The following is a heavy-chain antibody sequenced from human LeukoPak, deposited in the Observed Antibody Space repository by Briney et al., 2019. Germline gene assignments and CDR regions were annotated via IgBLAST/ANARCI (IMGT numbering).Heavy chain of an antibody. D-gene: IGHD3-22*01. Sequence: SETLSLTCTVSSGSISTSNYYWGWIRQPPGKGLEWIGSIYYSGSTYYNPSLKSRVTISVDTSKNQFSLKLSSVTAADTAVYYCARVSGITMIVVLQSDAFDIWGQGTMVTVSS. CDR3: ARVSGITMIVVLQSDAFDI. CDR2: IYYSGST. CDR1: SGSISTSNYY. J-gene: IGHJ3*02. V-gene: IGHV4-39*07.